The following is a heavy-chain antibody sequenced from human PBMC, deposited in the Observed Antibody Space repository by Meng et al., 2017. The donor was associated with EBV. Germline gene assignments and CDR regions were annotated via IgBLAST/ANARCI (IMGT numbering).Heavy chain of an antibody. CDR2: LIPMSDAP. D-gene: IGHD3-10*01. J-gene: IGHJ4*02. V-gene: IGHV1-69*01. CDR1: GGTFRSDS. Sequence: VQLVESWAEVRRPGSAGRGSCYTLGGTFRSDSISGVRQPPAKGLEWMGGLIPMSDAPNYAQKFQGRVTITADESTSTHYMDLSGLRSEDTAVYYCASESGRGFTPDYWGQGTLVTVSS. CDR3: ASESGRGFTPDY.